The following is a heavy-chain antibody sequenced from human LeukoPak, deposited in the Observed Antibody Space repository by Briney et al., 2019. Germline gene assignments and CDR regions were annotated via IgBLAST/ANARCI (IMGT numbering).Heavy chain of an antibody. CDR3: ARDYYDSHGYASWLDP. CDR1: GFTFSAYE. J-gene: IGHJ5*02. V-gene: IGHV3-48*03. Sequence: GGSLRLSCTASGFTFSAYEMNWVRQAPGKGLEWISYISSSGTTIYYADSVKGRFTISRDNAKNSLFLQMNSLRVEDTAVYYCARDYYDSHGYASWLDPWGQGTLVTVSS. CDR2: ISSSGTTI. D-gene: IGHD3-22*01.